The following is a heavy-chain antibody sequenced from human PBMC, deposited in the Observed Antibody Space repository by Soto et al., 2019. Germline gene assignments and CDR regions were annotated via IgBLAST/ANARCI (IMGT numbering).Heavy chain of an antibody. CDR3: ARAIAVGSTSLDY. CDR1: GFTFSSYG. CDR2: ISSRSSTI. D-gene: IGHD6-19*01. J-gene: IGHJ4*02. Sequence: GGSLRLSCAASGFTFSSYGMHWVRQAPGRGLEWVSYISSRSSTIYHADSVKGRFTISRDNAKDSLYLQMDSLRDEDTAVYFCARAIAVGSTSLDYWGLGTRVTVSS. V-gene: IGHV3-48*02.